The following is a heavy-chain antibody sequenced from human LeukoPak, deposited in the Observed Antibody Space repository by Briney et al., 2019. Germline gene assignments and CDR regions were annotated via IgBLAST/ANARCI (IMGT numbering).Heavy chain of an antibody. Sequence: PGGSLRLSCAASGLTFSSYAMSWVRQAPGKGLEWVSTISGSGSSTYYADSGKGRFTISRDNSKNTLYLQMNSLRAEDTAVYYCAKDSGYYYKSFDYWGQGTLVTVSS. CDR2: ISGSGSST. CDR3: AKDSGYYYKSFDY. V-gene: IGHV3-23*01. D-gene: IGHD3-22*01. CDR1: GLTFSSYA. J-gene: IGHJ4*02.